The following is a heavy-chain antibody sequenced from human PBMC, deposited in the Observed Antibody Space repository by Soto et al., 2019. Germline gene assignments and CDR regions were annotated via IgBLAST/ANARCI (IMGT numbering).Heavy chain of an antibody. CDR2: INPSGGST. Sequence: GASVKVSCKASGYTFTSYYMHWVRQAPGQGLEWMGIINPSGGSTSYAQKFQGRVTMTRDTSTSTVYMELSSLRSEDTAVYYCARVQDPDYGDYSTDPMDVWGQGTTVTVSS. V-gene: IGHV1-46*01. CDR3: ARVQDPDYGDYSTDPMDV. CDR1: GYTFTSYY. D-gene: IGHD4-17*01. J-gene: IGHJ6*02.